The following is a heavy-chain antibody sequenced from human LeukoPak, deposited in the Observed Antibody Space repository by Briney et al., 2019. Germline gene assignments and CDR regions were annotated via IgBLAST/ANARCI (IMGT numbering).Heavy chain of an antibody. CDR2: IWYDGSDK. V-gene: IGHV3-33*01. J-gene: IGHJ4*02. D-gene: IGHD1-14*01. CDR3: ARDITSHYFDY. Sequence: GGSLRLSCSASGFTFTRHGMHWVRQAPGKGLEWVSVIWYDGSDKYYTDSVKGRFTTSRDNSRNTLYLQMNSLRVDDTAIYYCARDITSHYFDYCGQGALVTVSS. CDR1: GFTFTRHG.